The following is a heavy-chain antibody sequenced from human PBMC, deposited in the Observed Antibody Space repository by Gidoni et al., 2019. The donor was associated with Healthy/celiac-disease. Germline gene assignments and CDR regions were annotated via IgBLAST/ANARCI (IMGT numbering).Heavy chain of an antibody. CDR3: ARDRGVTTFYYYYGMDV. Sequence: QVQLQESGPGLVKPSETLSLTCTVSGGSVSSGSYYWSWIRQPPGKGLEWIGYFYYSGSTNYTPSLKSRVTISVDTSKNQLSLKLSSVTAADTAVYYCARDRGVTTFYYYYGMDVWGQGTTVTVSS. D-gene: IGHD3-10*01. J-gene: IGHJ6*02. V-gene: IGHV4-61*01. CDR2: FYYSGST. CDR1: GGSVSSGSYY.